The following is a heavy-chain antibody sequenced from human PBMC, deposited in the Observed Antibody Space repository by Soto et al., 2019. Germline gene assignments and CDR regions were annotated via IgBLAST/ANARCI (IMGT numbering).Heavy chain of an antibody. CDR3: ARHDFWSGYRGVGGYFDY. V-gene: IGHV2-5*02. Sequence: SGPTLVKPTQTLTLTCTFSGFSLSTSGVGVGWIRQPPGKALEWLALIYWDDDKRYSPSLKSRLTITKDTSKNQVVLTMTNMDPVDTATYYCARHDFWSGYRGVGGYFDYWGQGTLVTVSS. D-gene: IGHD3-3*01. CDR1: GFSLSTSGVG. J-gene: IGHJ4*02. CDR2: IYWDDDK.